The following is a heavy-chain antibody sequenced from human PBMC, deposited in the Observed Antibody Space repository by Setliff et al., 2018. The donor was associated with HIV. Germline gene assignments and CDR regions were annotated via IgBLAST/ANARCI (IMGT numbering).Heavy chain of an antibody. CDR1: GHSISSGYF. CDR2: IYQSGNA. D-gene: IGHD6-13*01. J-gene: IGHJ4*02. V-gene: IGHV4-38-2*01. CDR3: VTGYNSVWYSVF. Sequence: SETLSLTCAVSGHSISSGYFCGWIRQTPGKGLEWIGNIYQSGNAYYNPSLKSRVTISVDTSRDRFSLKLSSVTAADTAVYYCVTGYNSVWYSVFWGQGILVTVSS.